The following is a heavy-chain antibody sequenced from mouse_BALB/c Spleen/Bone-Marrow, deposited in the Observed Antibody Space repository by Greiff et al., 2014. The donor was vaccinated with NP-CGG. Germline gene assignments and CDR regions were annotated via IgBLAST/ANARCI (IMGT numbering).Heavy chain of an antibody. Sequence: QVQLKESGAELMRPGASVKISCKATGYTFRNYWVEWVKQRPGHGLEWIGEILPGSYSTNYNEKLKGKATFTADTSSNTAYMQLSSLTSEDSAVYYCARRGGYPRFAYWGQGTLVTVSA. D-gene: IGHD2-2*01. V-gene: IGHV1-9*01. J-gene: IGHJ3*01. CDR3: ARRGGYPRFAY. CDR1: GYTFRNYW. CDR2: ILPGSYST.